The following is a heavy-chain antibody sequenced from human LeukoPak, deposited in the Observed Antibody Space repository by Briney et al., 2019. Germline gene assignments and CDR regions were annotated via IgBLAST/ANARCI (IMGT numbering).Heavy chain of an antibody. CDR2: IYTGGST. Sequence: GGSLRLSCAAYGFTVSSNYMSWVRQAPGKGLEWVSVIYTGGSTYYADSVKDRFTISRDNSKNTLYLQMNSLRAEDTAVYYCARDPRTGSYYDYWGQGTLVTVSS. CDR3: ARDPRTGSYYDY. J-gene: IGHJ4*02. V-gene: IGHV3-66*01. CDR1: GFTVSSNY. D-gene: IGHD2-8*02.